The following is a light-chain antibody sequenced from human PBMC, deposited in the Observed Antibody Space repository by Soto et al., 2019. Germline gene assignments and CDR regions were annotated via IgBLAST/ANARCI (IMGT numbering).Light chain of an antibody. J-gene: IGKJ2*01. CDR3: QQRGA. Sequence: EAVLTQSPATLSLSPGERATLSCRASQSVDSSLAWYQQKLGQAPRLLIYDASNRATGIPGRFSGSGSGTDFTLTISSLEPEDFAVYYCQQRGAFGQGTKVEIK. V-gene: IGKV3-11*01. CDR2: DAS. CDR1: QSVDSS.